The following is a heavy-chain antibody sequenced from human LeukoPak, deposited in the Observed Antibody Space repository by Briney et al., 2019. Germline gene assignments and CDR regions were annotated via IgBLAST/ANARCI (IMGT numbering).Heavy chain of an antibody. Sequence: GGSLRLSCAASGFTFSSYAMNWVRQAPGKGLEWVSYISSGSRNIGYADSVKGRFTISRDNAKNSLFLQMNSLRAEDTAVYYCARGPYDSSAYYFDYWGQGTLVTVSS. J-gene: IGHJ4*02. CDR3: ARGPYDSSAYYFDY. V-gene: IGHV3-48*01. CDR2: ISSGSRNI. CDR1: GFTFSSYA. D-gene: IGHD3-22*01.